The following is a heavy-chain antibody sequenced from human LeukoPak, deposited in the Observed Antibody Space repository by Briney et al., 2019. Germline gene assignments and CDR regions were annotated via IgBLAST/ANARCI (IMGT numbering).Heavy chain of an antibody. D-gene: IGHD2-2*01. Sequence: ASVKVSCKASGYTFTGYGISWVRQAPGQGLEWMGWISAYNGNTNYAQKLQGRVTMTTDTSTSTAYMELRSLRSDDTAVYYCARDSIVVVPAALHYWGQGTLVTVSS. CDR1: GYTFTGYG. V-gene: IGHV1-18*01. J-gene: IGHJ4*02. CDR3: ARDSIVVVPAALHY. CDR2: ISAYNGNT.